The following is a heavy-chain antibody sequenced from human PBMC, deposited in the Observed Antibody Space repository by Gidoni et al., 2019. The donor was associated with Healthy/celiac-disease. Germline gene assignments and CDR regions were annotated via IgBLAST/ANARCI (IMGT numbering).Heavy chain of an antibody. D-gene: IGHD2-2*02. J-gene: IGHJ4*02. CDR2: ISYSGST. CDR1: GGCSSSRSYY. Sequence: QLQLQESGPGQVKTSATLSLTSHVPGGCSSSRSYYWGWIRQPPGKGLEWIGCISYSGSTYYNPSLNSRVTISVDTSKHQFSLKLSSVTAADTSVYYCSRYIVVVPAAIVFDYCGQGTLVTVSS. V-gene: IGHV4-39*01. CDR3: SRYIVVVPAAIVFDY.